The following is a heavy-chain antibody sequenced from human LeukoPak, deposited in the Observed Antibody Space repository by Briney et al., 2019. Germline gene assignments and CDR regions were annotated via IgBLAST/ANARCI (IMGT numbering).Heavy chain of an antibody. V-gene: IGHV3-7*01. Sequence: GGSLRLSCAASGFTFSNYWMSWVRQAPGKGLEWVANIKQDRSEKYYVDSVKGRFTISRDNAKNSLYLQMNSLRAEDTAVYYCARVCTAGYRYYYFDYWGQGTLVTVSS. CDR2: IKQDRSEK. CDR3: ARVCTAGYRYYYFDY. J-gene: IGHJ4*02. D-gene: IGHD5-12*01. CDR1: GFTFSNYW.